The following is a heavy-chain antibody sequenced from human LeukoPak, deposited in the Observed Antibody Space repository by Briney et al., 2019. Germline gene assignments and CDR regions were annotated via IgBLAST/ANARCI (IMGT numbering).Heavy chain of an antibody. Sequence: SETLSLTCTVSGGSISSYYWSWIRQPPGKGLEWIGYIYYSGGTNYNPSLKSRVTISVDTSKNQFSLKLSSVTAADTAVYYCARGRLWRGLRSSSGYWFDPWGQGTLVTVSS. CDR2: IYYSGGT. CDR3: ARGRLWRGLRSSSGYWFDP. V-gene: IGHV4-59*12. D-gene: IGHD6-6*01. CDR1: GGSISSYY. J-gene: IGHJ5*02.